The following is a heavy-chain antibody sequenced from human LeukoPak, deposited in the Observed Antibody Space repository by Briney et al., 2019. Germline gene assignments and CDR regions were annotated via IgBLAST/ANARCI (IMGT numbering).Heavy chain of an antibody. CDR1: GGSISSYY. V-gene: IGHV4-59*01. CDR2: IYYSGST. Sequence: SETLSLTCTVSGGSISSYYWSWIRQPPGKGLEWIGYIYYSGSTNYNPSLKSRVTISVDTSKNQFSLKLSSVTAADTAVYYCARDPGVRAMDWYFDHWGRGTLVTVSS. CDR3: ARDPGVRAMDWYFDH. J-gene: IGHJ2*01. D-gene: IGHD5-18*01.